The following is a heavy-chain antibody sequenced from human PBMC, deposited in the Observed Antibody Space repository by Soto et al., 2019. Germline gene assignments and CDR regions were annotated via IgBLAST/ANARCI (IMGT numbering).Heavy chain of an antibody. D-gene: IGHD1-26*01. V-gene: IGHV5-10-1*01. J-gene: IGHJ6*02. Sequence: GESLKISCKGSGYSFTSYWISRVRQMPGKGLEWLGRIDPSDSYTNYSPSFQGHVTISADKSISTAYLQWSSLKASDTAMYYCAATYRYSGSYHFYHYYGMDGWGQGTTVNVAS. CDR1: GYSFTSYW. CDR3: AATYRYSGSYHFYHYYGMDG. CDR2: IDPSDSYT.